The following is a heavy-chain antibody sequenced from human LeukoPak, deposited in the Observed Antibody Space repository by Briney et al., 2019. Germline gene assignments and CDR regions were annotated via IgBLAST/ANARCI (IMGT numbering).Heavy chain of an antibody. V-gene: IGHV2-5*02. Sequence: SGPTLVNPTQTLTLTCTFSGFSLSTTGVGVGWIRQPPGKALEWLALIYWDDDKSYSPSLKSRLTLTKDTSKNQVVLTMTNMDPVDTATYYCAHLDWLEYYFDFWGQGTLVTVSS. CDR3: AHLDWLEYYFDF. D-gene: IGHD3/OR15-3a*01. J-gene: IGHJ4*02. CDR1: GFSLSTTGVG. CDR2: IYWDDDK.